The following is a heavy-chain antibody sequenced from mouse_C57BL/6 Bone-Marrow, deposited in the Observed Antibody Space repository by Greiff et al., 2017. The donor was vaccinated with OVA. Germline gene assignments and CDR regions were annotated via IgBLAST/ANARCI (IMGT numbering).Heavy chain of an antibody. V-gene: IGHV6-3*01. Sequence: EVQLVESGGGLVQPGGSMKLSCVASGFTFSNYWMNWVRQSPEKGLEWVAQIRLKTDNYATHYAESVKGRFTISIDDSESIVYLQMNNLRAEDSGIYYCTLYYRWFAYCGQGTLVTVSA. CDR1: GFTFSNYW. J-gene: IGHJ3*01. D-gene: IGHD2-12*01. CDR3: TLYYRWFAY. CDR2: IRLKTDNYAT.